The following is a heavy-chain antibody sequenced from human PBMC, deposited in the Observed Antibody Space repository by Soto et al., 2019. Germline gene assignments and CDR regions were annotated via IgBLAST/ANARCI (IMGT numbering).Heavy chain of an antibody. V-gene: IGHV3-74*01. D-gene: IGHD3-22*01. CDR1: GFTFSDYW. Sequence: GGSLRLSCAVSGFTFSDYWMHWVRQAPGKGLVWVSRINSDATSTTYADSVKGRFTISRDNAQNTLYLQMNSLRAEDTAVYYCARDSYHDSSGHYYEGGLDIRGQGTMVTGSS. CDR2: INSDATST. J-gene: IGHJ3*02. CDR3: ARDSYHDSSGHYYEGGLDI.